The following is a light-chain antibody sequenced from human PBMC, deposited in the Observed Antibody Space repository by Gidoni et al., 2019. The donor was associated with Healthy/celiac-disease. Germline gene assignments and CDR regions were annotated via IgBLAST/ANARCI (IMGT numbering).Light chain of an antibody. V-gene: IGKV1-33*01. J-gene: IGKJ3*01. CDR2: DAS. CDR3: QQYDNLPTTINLT. CDR1: QDISNY. Sequence: DIQMTQSPSSLSASVGDRVTITCQASQDISNYLNWYQQKPGKAPKLLIYDASNLETGVPSRFSGSGSGTDFTFTISSLQPEDIATYYCQQYDNLPTTINLTFGPGTKVDIK.